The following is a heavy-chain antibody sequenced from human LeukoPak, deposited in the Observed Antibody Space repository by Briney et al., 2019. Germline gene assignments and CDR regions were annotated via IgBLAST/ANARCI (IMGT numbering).Heavy chain of an antibody. CDR3: ARQEYGSGSYQSPYFDY. J-gene: IGHJ4*02. Sequence: GESLKISCKGSGYSFTSYWIGWVRPMPGKGLEWMGIIYPGDSDTRYSPSFQGQVTISADKSISTAYLQWSSLKASDTAMYYCARQEYGSGSYQSPYFDYWGQGTLVTVSS. V-gene: IGHV5-51*01. D-gene: IGHD3-10*01. CDR1: GYSFTSYW. CDR2: IYPGDSDT.